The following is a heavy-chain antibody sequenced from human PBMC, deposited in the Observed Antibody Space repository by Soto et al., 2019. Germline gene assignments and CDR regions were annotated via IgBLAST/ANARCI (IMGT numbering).Heavy chain of an antibody. Sequence: PGRSLRLSNSFTFSMYSMSWVRQAPGKGLEWVASISSGGSYIKYADSVKGRFTISRDNAKNSVSLQMNSLRVDDTAVYFCTRDQGGSYDSWFDPWGQGTLVTVSS. V-gene: IGHV3-21*01. CDR3: TRDQGGSYDSWFDP. J-gene: IGHJ5*02. CDR2: ISSGGSYI. D-gene: IGHD1-26*01. CDR1: FTFSMYS.